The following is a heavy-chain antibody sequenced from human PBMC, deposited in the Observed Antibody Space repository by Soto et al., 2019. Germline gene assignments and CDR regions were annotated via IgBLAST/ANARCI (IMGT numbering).Heavy chain of an antibody. V-gene: IGHV3-30-3*01. Sequence: GGSLRLSCAASGFTFSSYAMHWGRQAPGKGLEWVAVISYDGSNKYYADSVKGRFTISRDNSKNTLYLQMNSLRAEDTVVYYCARDGGARYYDILTGYYNFYYFDYWGQGTLVTVSS. J-gene: IGHJ4*02. CDR3: ARDGGARYYDILTGYYNFYYFDY. CDR1: GFTFSSYA. D-gene: IGHD3-9*01. CDR2: ISYDGSNK.